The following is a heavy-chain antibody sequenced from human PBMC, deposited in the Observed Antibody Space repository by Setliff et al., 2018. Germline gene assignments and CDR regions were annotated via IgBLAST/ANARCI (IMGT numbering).Heavy chain of an antibody. CDR1: GGSISSYS. V-gene: IGHV4-59*01. Sequence: KASETLSLTCNVSGGSISSYSWSWIRQAPGKGLERIGYLYYSGNTNYNPSLKSRVTISGDTSQNYFSLKLTSVTEADTAVYYCARAYYYASGNSHNYYMDVWGKGTAVTVSS. J-gene: IGHJ6*03. CDR3: ARAYYYASGNSHNYYMDV. CDR2: LYYSGNT. D-gene: IGHD3-10*01.